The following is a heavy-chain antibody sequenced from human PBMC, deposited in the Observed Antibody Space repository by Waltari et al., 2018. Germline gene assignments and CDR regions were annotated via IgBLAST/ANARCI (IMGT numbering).Heavy chain of an antibody. D-gene: IGHD4-17*01. J-gene: IGHJ1*01. Sequence: QLQLQESGPGLVKPSETLSLTCTVSGGSISTNYNWGWIRQPPGKGLEWMGTMPYGGTSFYTPFLKSGLTIYLDTSKNEVSLRLSAVGAADTAVYFCGRIAFGDDGGYFQRWGQGTRGTVSA. CDR2: MPYGGTS. V-gene: IGHV4-39*01. CDR1: GGSISTNYN. CDR3: GRIAFGDDGGYFQR.